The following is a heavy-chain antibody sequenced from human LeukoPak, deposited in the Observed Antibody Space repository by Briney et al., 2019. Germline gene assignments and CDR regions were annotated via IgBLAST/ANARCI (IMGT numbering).Heavy chain of an antibody. CDR2: IIPIFGTA. CDR1: GGTFSSYA. D-gene: IGHD6-6*01. V-gene: IGHV1-69*01. J-gene: IGHJ4*02. Sequence: ASVNVSCKASGGTFSSYAISWVRQAPGQGLEWMGGIIPIFGTANYAQKFQGRVTITADESTSTAYMELSSLRSEDTAVYYCATEYSSSSPPRYWGQGTLVTVSS. CDR3: ATEYSSSSPPRY.